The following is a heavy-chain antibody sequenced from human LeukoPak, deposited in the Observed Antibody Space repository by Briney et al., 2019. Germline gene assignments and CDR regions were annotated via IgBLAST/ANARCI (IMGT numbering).Heavy chain of an antibody. CDR2: ISSSSSYI. CDR1: GFTFSSYG. Sequence: KAGGSLRLSCAASGFTFSSYGMNWVRQAPGKGLEWVSSISSSSSYIYYADSVKGRFTISRDNAKNSLYLQMNSLRAEDTAVYYCARGLAAAGRGGVFDYWGQGTLVTVSS. CDR3: ARGLAAAGRGGVFDY. D-gene: IGHD6-13*01. J-gene: IGHJ4*02. V-gene: IGHV3-21*01.